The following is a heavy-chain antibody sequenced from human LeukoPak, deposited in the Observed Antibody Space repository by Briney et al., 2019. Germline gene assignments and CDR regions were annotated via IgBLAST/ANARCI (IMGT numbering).Heavy chain of an antibody. CDR3: AKDRMVRGVIAFDY. V-gene: IGHV3-30*02. Sequence: GGSLRLSCAASGFTFSSYGMHWVRQAPGKGLEWVAFIRYDGSNKYYADSVKGRFTISRDNSKNTLNLQMNSLRAEDTAVYYCAKDRMVRGVIAFDYWGQGTLVTVSS. CDR2: IRYDGSNK. J-gene: IGHJ4*02. D-gene: IGHD3-10*01. CDR1: GFTFSSYG.